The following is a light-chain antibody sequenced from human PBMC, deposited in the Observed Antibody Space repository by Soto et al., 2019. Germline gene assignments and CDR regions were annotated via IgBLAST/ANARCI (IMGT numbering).Light chain of an antibody. CDR1: QSVSSNY. J-gene: IGKJ5*01. CDR3: QHYGSSLSIT. V-gene: IGKV3-20*01. CDR2: GAS. Sequence: ESVLTQSPGSLSLSPGERATLSCRASQSVSSNYLAWYQHKPGRAPRLLIYGASSRATGIPDRFSGSGSGTDFTLTISRLEPEDFAVYYCQHYGSSLSITFGQGTRLEIK.